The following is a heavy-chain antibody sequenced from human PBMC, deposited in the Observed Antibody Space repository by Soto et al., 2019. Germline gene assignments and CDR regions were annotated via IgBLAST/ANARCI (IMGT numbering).Heavy chain of an antibody. CDR3: ARGVVSSWVDSYYGMAV. CDR1: GFNFSIYS. CDR2: ISSRTGYI. D-gene: IGHD2-15*01. V-gene: IGHV3-21*06. Sequence: EVQLVESGGGLVKPGGSLRLSCAPSGFNFSIYSMNWVRQAPGKGLEWVASISSRTGYINYAGSVKGRATISRDNAKNSLLLQLNGLRAEDTARYYCARGVVSSWVDSYYGMAVWGPGTAVNVSS. J-gene: IGHJ6*02.